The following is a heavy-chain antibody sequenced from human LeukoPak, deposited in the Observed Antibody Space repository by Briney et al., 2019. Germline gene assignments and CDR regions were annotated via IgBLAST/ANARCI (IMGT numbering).Heavy chain of an antibody. V-gene: IGHV3-7*03. J-gene: IGHJ4*02. CDR3: ASQSYSNFDY. CDR1: GFTFSSYW. Sequence: GGSLRLSCAASGFTFSSYWMSWVRQAPGKGLEWVANIKQDGSEKYYVDPVKGRFTISRDNTKNSLYLQMDSLRAEDTAVYYCASQSYSNFDYWGQGTLVTVSS. D-gene: IGHD6-13*01. CDR2: IKQDGSEK.